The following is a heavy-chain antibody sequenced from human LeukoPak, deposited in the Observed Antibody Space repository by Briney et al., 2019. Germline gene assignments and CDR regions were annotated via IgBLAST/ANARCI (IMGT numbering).Heavy chain of an antibody. D-gene: IGHD6-19*01. Sequence: GGSLRLSCAASGFNFRAYWMHWVRQDPEKGLVWVSRINSDGTSTNYADSVKGRFTIFRDNAKNTLYLQMNSLRAEDTAVYYCAREVYSSGWSSFDYWGQGTLVTVSS. V-gene: IGHV3-74*01. CDR2: INSDGTST. CDR1: GFNFRAYW. J-gene: IGHJ4*02. CDR3: AREVYSSGWSSFDY.